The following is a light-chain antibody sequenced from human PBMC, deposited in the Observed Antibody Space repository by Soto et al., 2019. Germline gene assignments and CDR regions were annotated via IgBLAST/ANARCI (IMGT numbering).Light chain of an antibody. CDR1: SSDVGGYNH. J-gene: IGLJ1*01. CDR2: DVI. Sequence: QYALTQPPSASGALGQSVTISCTGNSSDVGGYNHVPWYQQQPGKAPKLLIYDVIHRPSGVPYRFSGSKSGNTASLTVSGLQADDEVDYYCSSYAGSNSLIFGTGTKLTVL. V-gene: IGLV2-8*01. CDR3: SSYAGSNSLI.